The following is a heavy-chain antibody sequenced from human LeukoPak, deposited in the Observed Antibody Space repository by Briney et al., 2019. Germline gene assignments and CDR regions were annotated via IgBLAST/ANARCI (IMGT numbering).Heavy chain of an antibody. Sequence: PGGSLRLSCAASGFTFSSYAMHWVRQAPGKGLEWVAVISYDGSNKYYADSVKGRFTISRDNSKNTLYLQMNSLRAEDTAVYYCARDPQGRFWSGYADYWGQGTLVTVSS. CDR3: ARDPQGRFWSGYADY. D-gene: IGHD3-3*01. CDR2: ISYDGSNK. J-gene: IGHJ4*02. V-gene: IGHV3-30-3*01. CDR1: GFTFSSYA.